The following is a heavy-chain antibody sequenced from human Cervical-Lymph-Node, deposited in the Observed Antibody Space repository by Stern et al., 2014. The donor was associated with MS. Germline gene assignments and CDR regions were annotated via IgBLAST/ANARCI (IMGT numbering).Heavy chain of an antibody. Sequence: QVQLQESGPGLVKPSQTLSLRCTVSGGSISSGGFYWTWIRQLPGKGLEWIGYIHYSGITYHNPSLQSRVTMSVDMSKNQLSLEVRSVTAADTAVYYCARGKRDVPAATSWFGPWGQGTLVTVSS. CDR1: GGSISSGGFY. D-gene: IGHD2-2*01. CDR2: IHYSGIT. V-gene: IGHV4-31*03. CDR3: ARGKRDVPAATSWFGP. J-gene: IGHJ5*01.